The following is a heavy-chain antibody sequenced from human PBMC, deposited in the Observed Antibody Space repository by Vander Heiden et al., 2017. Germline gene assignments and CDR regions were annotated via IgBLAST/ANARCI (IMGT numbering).Heavy chain of an antibody. J-gene: IGHJ4*02. CDR3: VRRTGYCNNGVCYFDY. D-gene: IGHD2-8*01. CDR1: GYSFTTYW. V-gene: IGHV5-51*01. Sequence: EVQLVQSGAEVKKPGEYLKISCKGSGYSFTTYWIGWVRQMPGKGLDWMGKMYPGDSDTRYSPSFEGQVTMSADKSSSTAYLQWSSLKASDTAIYYCVRRTGYCNNGVCYFDYWGQGTLVTVSS. CDR2: MYPGDSDT.